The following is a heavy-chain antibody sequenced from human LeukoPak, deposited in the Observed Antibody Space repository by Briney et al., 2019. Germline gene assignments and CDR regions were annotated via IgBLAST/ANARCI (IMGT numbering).Heavy chain of an antibody. CDR2: VNQDGSEK. CDR3: VRGSRKLGGMDV. D-gene: IGHD1-7*01. CDR1: GFTFSSYW. Sequence: KTGGSLRLSCAASGFTFSSYWMSWVRQAPGKGLEWVANVNQDGSEKTYVDSVKGRFTISRDNAKNSLYLQMNSLRAEDTAVYYCVRGSRKLGGMDVWGQGTTVTVSS. V-gene: IGHV3-7*04. J-gene: IGHJ6*02.